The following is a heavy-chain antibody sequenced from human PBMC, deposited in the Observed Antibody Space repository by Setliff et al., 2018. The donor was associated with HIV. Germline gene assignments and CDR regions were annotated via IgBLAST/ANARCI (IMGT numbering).Heavy chain of an antibody. CDR2: VSDSGTT. D-gene: IGHD6-13*01. V-gene: IGHV4-34*01. CDR3: ARAKLGWRPYAMDV. Sequence: SETLSLTCGVSGGSFSDYHWTWIRQSPGKGLEWIGEVSDSGTTNYNPSLKSRVTISVDTSKIQFSLNLNSVTAADTAVYYCARAKLGWRPYAMDVWGQGTAVTVSS. J-gene: IGHJ6*02. CDR1: GGSFSDYH.